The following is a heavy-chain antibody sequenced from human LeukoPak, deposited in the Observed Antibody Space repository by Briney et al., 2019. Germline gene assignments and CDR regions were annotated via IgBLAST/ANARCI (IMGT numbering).Heavy chain of an antibody. Sequence: PTASVKVSCKASGYTFSVYYIHWLRQAPGQGLEWMGWIIPKNGDTNYAQKFRDRVTMTRDTSISTAYMEINSLTSDDTAVYYCARGVLLQGRGAFDIWGRGTMVTVSS. CDR2: IIPKNGDT. CDR3: ARGVLLQGRGAFDI. J-gene: IGHJ3*02. CDR1: GYTFSVYY. D-gene: IGHD3-10*01. V-gene: IGHV1-2*02.